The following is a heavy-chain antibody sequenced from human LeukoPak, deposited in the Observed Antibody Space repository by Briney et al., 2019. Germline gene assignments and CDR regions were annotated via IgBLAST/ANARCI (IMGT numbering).Heavy chain of an antibody. Sequence: GGSLRLSCTASGFTFSYAWMSWVRQAPGKGLEWVSAFSATDGSAQYAESVKGHFTISRDNSKNSLYLQMNSLRDEDTAIYYCAKARIAAAGTGAFDVWGQGTMVTVSS. J-gene: IGHJ3*01. CDR2: FSATDGSA. V-gene: IGHV3-23*01. CDR3: AKARIAAAGTGAFDV. D-gene: IGHD6-13*01. CDR1: GFTFSYAW.